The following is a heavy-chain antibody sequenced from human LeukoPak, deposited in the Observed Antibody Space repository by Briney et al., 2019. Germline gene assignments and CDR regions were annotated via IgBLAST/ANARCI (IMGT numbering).Heavy chain of an antibody. J-gene: IGHJ3*01. Sequence: SETLSLTCTVSGGSISSYYWSWIRQPPGKGLEWIGYIYDSGITNAHPSLKSRVTISIDTSKNRFSLNLTSVTAADTAVYYCARRRDGYNQIHDAFDVWGQGTVVTVSS. D-gene: IGHD5-24*01. CDR3: ARRRDGYNQIHDAFDV. CDR2: IYDSGIT. CDR1: GGSISSYY. V-gene: IGHV4-59*08.